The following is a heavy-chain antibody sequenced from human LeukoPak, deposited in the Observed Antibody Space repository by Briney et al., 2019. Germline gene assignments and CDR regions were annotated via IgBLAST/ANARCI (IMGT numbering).Heavy chain of an antibody. V-gene: IGHV3-33*01. CDR2: IWYDGSNK. CDR3: ARTKDYNWFDP. Sequence: PGGSVRLSCAASGFTFSSYGMHWVRQAPGKGLEWVAVIWYDGSNKYYADSVKGRFTISRDNSKNTLYLQMNSLRAEDTAVYYCARTKDYNWFDPWGQGTLVTVSS. J-gene: IGHJ5*02. CDR1: GFTFSSYG.